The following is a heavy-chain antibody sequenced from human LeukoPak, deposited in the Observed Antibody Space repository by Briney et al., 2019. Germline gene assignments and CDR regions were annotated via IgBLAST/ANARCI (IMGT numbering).Heavy chain of an antibody. CDR2: IIPIFVTA. V-gene: IGHV1-69*06. D-gene: IGHD2-2*01. J-gene: IGHJ3*02. CDR3: AREGMGYCSSTSCYGGVFYAFDI. CDR1: GGTFSSYA. Sequence: SVKVSCKASGGTFSSYAISWVRQAPGQGLEWMGGIIPIFVTANYAQKFQSRVTITADKSTSTAYMELSSLRSEDTAVYYCAREGMGYCSSTSCYGGVFYAFDIWGQGTMVTVSS.